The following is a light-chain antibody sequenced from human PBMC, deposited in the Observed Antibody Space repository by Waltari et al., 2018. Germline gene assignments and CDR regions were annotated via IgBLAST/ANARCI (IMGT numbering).Light chain of an antibody. CDR3: QEYENSPCYT. CDR1: QSVSSN. J-gene: IGKJ2*01. Sequence: IVMTQSPGTLSVSPGERATLSCRASQSVSSNLARYQQKPGQAPRVLIYGASTRATGVPARFTGSGTGTEFTLTISSLQSEDLGGYYGQEYENSPCYTFGQGTNVDI. V-gene: IGKV3-15*01. CDR2: GAS.